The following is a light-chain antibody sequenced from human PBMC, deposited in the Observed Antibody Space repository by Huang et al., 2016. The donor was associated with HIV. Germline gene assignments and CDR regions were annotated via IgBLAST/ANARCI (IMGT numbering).Light chain of an antibody. V-gene: IGKV3-15*01. J-gene: IGKJ2*01. CDR1: QSVSSN. CDR2: GAS. Sequence: EIVMTQSLATLSVSPGERATLSCRASQSVSSNLAWYQQKPGQAPRLLIYGASTRATGIPARFSGSRSGTEFTLTISGLQSEDFAVYHCQQYDNWPPYTFGQGTKLEIK. CDR3: QQYDNWPPYT.